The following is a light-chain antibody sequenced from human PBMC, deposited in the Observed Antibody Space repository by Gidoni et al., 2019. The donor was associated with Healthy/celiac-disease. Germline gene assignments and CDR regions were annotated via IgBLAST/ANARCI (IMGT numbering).Light chain of an antibody. Sequence: QSALPQPASVSGSPGQSITISCTGTSSDVGGYNYVSWYQQHQGKAPKLMIYDVSNRPSGVSNRFSGSKSGNTASLTISGLQAEDEADYYCSSYTSSSTLAVFGGGTQLTVL. CDR2: DVS. V-gene: IGLV2-14*01. CDR1: SSDVGGYNY. J-gene: IGLJ7*01. CDR3: SSYTSSSTLAV.